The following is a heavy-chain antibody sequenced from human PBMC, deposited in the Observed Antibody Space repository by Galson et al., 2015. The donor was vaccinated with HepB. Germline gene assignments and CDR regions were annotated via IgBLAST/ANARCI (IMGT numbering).Heavy chain of an antibody. Sequence: SLRLSCAASGFTFGDYAMHWVRQAPGKGLEGVSGVTWNSGILGYADSVNGRFTISRDNAKNSLFLQMNSLRPEDTAFYYCAKGSETIPIIGVITSTLLTLDHWGQGPLVNVSS. V-gene: IGHV3-9*01. J-gene: IGHJ4*02. D-gene: IGHD3-10*01. CDR2: VTWNSGIL. CDR3: AKGSETIPIIGVITSTLLTLDH. CDR1: GFTFGDYA.